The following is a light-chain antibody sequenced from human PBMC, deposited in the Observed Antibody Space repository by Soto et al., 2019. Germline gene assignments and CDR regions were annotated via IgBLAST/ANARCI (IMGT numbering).Light chain of an antibody. CDR1: SSDVGGYNY. Sequence: QSALTQPASVSGSPGQSITIACTGTSSDVGGYNYVSWYQQHPGKAPKLMIYDVSSRPSGVSNRFSGSKSGNTASLTISGLQHEDEADYYCSSYTSSSTPYVFGTGTKLTVL. CDR3: SSYTSSSTPYV. CDR2: DVS. J-gene: IGLJ1*01. V-gene: IGLV2-14*01.